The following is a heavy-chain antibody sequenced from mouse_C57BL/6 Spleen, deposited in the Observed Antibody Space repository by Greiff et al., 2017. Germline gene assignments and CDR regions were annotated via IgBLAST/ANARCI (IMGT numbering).Heavy chain of an antibody. J-gene: IGHJ4*01. CDR1: GFTFSSYG. CDR2: ISSGGSYT. V-gene: IGHV5-6*01. Sequence: EVMLVESGGDLVKPGGSLKLSCAASGFTFSSYGMSWVRQTPDKRLEWVATISSGGSYTYYPGSVKGRFTISRDNAKNTLYLQMSSLKSEDTAMYYCAREDRSYAMDYWGQGTSVTVSS. CDR3: AREDRSYAMDY.